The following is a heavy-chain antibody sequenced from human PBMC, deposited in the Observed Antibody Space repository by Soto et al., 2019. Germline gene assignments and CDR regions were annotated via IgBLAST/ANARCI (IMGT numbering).Heavy chain of an antibody. D-gene: IGHD5-12*01. CDR2: IFSNDEE. J-gene: IGHJ4*02. Sequence: SGPTLVNTTETLTLTCTVSGFSLSNARIGVSWIRQPPAKTLEWLAHIFSNDEESYSTSLKSRLTISKDTSKSQVVRTMTNMDPVDTATYYCALINRPQYSGYDLPRDYWGQGTLVTVSS. V-gene: IGHV2-26*01. CDR3: ALINRPQYSGYDLPRDY. CDR1: GFSLSNARIG.